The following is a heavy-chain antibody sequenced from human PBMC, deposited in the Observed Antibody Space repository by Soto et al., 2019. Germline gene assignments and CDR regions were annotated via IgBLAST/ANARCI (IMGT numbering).Heavy chain of an antibody. CDR1: GFTFSSYG. CDR3: AKDLYCSGGSCYAFDY. J-gene: IGHJ4*02. Sequence: GGSLRLSCAASGFTFSSYGMHWVRQAPGKGLEWVAVISYDGSNKYYADSVKGRFTISRDNSKNTRYLQMNSLRAEDTAVYYCAKDLYCSGGSCYAFDYWGQGTLVTVSS. V-gene: IGHV3-30*18. CDR2: ISYDGSNK. D-gene: IGHD2-15*01.